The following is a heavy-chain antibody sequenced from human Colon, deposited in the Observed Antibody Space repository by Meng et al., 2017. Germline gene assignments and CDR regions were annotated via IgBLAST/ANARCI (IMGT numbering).Heavy chain of an antibody. V-gene: IGHV4-61*01. CDR3: ARDWGSGTPY. D-gene: IGHD3-10*01. CDR1: GDSVNNRTYY. J-gene: IGHJ4*02. Sequence: QWPLQESGPGLVRPSETLSLTCTVSGDSVNNRTYYWTWIRQPPEKGLEWIGYVYYDGTTNYNPFLESRLTMSIDTSKNQFSLKLSSVTAADTAVYYCARDWGSGTPYWGQGTLVTVSS. CDR2: VYYDGTT.